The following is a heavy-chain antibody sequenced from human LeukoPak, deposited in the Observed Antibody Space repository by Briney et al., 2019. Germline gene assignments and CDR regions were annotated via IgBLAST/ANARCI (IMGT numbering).Heavy chain of an antibody. CDR1: GFTFSDYY. CDR3: ASGVVVAAIGSFDY. CDR2: ISSSSSYT. J-gene: IGHJ4*02. Sequence: PGGSLRLSCAASGFTFSDYYMSWIRQAPGKGLEWVSYISSSSSYTNYADSVKGRFTISRDNAKNSLYLQMNSLRAEDTAVYYCASGVVVAAIGSFDYWGQGTLVTVSS. D-gene: IGHD2-15*01. V-gene: IGHV3-11*06.